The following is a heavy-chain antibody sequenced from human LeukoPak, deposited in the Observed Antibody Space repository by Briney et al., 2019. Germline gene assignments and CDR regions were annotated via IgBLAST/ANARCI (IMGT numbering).Heavy chain of an antibody. Sequence: PGGSLRLSCAASGFTFSDYYMSWIRQAPGKGLEWVSYISSSGSTIYYTDSVKGRFTISRDNAKNSLYLQMNSLRAEDTAVYYCARDIVVVPAAISDAFDIWGQGTMVTVSS. J-gene: IGHJ3*02. D-gene: IGHD2-2*02. V-gene: IGHV3-11*04. CDR3: ARDIVVVPAAISDAFDI. CDR2: ISSSGSTI. CDR1: GFTFSDYY.